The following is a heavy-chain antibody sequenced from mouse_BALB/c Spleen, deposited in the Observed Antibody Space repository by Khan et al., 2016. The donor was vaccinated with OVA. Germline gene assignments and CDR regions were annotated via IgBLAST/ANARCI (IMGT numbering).Heavy chain of an antibody. D-gene: IGHD1-2*01. J-gene: IGHJ2*01. CDR1: GYSITSGYG. CDR3: ARTARIKY. CDR2: ISYSGST. V-gene: IGHV3-2*02. Sequence: EVKLEESGPGLVKPSQSLSLTCTVTGYSITSGYGWNWIRQFPGNKLEWMGYISYSGSTNYNPSLKSRIFITRDTSKIQFFLQLNSVTTEDTATYYCARTARIKYWGQGTTLTVSS.